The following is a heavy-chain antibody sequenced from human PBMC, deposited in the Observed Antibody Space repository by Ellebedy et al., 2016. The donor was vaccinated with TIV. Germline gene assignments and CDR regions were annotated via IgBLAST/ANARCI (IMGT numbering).Heavy chain of an antibody. CDR3: TTDRRVYDGTNLDF. J-gene: IGHJ4*02. CDR2: FKSKTDGGET. CDR1: GFTFSNAW. Sequence: GESLKISCAASGFTFSNAWMSWVRQAPGKGLEWVARFKSKTDGGETDYAAPVKGRFTISRDDSKNTLDLQMESLTTDDTAVYYCTTDRRVYDGTNLDFWGQGTLVTVSS. D-gene: IGHD1-7*01. V-gene: IGHV3-15*01.